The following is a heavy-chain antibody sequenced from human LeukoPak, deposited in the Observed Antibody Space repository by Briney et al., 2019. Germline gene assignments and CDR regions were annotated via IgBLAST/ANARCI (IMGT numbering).Heavy chain of an antibody. J-gene: IGHJ5*02. D-gene: IGHD4-11*01. V-gene: IGHV3-15*01. CDR1: GFTFSNAW. CDR2: IKSKTDGGTT. CDR3: TTRSTNDYSNYWFDP. Sequence: GSLRLSCAASGFTFSNAWMSWVRQAPGKGLEWVGRIKSKTDGGTTDYAAPVKGRFTISRDDSKNTLYLQMNSLKTEDTAVYYCTTRSTNDYSNYWFDPWGQGTLVTVSS.